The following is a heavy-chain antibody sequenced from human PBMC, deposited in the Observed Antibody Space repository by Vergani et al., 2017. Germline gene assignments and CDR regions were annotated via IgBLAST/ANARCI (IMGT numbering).Heavy chain of an antibody. D-gene: IGHD2-2*01. CDR3: AKGVYCSSTSCYEGRGYYYGMGV. J-gene: IGHJ6*02. CDR1: GFTFSSYA. CDR2: ISGSGGKT. V-gene: IGHV3-23*04. Sequence: EVQLVETGGGLIQPGGSLRLSCAASGFTFSSYAMSWVRQVPGKGLEWVSGISGSGGKTYYANSVKGRFTISRDNSKNTLYLQMNSLRADDTAVYYCAKGVYCSSTSCYEGRGYYYGMGVWGQGTTVTCSS.